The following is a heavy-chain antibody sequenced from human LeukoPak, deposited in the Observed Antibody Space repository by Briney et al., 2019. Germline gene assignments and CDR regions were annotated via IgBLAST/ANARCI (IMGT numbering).Heavy chain of an antibody. D-gene: IGHD3-9*01. CDR2: IYRGEST. V-gene: IGHV3-66*02. Sequence: GGSLRLSCAASGFTASSTYLTWVRQAPGKGLDWVSVIYRGESTYYADSVRGRFTISGDNSKNTVYLHMNSLTADDTAMYYCVRGGEDRRYLDTKRAFDIWGLGTMDTVSS. CDR3: VRGGEDRRYLDTKRAFDI. J-gene: IGHJ3*02. CDR1: GFTASSTY.